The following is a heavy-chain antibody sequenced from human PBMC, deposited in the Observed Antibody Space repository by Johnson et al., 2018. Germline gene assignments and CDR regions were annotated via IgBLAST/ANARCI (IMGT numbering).Heavy chain of an antibody. J-gene: IGHJ6*03. CDR3: ARDLTYPGYYYYYMDV. Sequence: QVQLVQSGGGVVQPGRSLRLSCAASGFTFNSYGMHWVRQAPGKGLEWVAVISYDGRNKYYADSVKGRFTISRDNAKNSLYLQMNSLRAEDTAVYYCARDLTYPGYYYYYMDVWGKGTAVTVS. V-gene: IGHV3-30*03. D-gene: IGHD3-9*01. CDR2: ISYDGRNK. CDR1: GFTFNSYG.